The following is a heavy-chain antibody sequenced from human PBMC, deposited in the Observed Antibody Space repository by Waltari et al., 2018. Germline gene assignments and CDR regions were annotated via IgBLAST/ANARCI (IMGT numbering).Heavy chain of an antibody. CDR2: ISGRGGST. Sequence: EVQLLESGGVLVQPGGSLRLSCAASGLTFSSYAMSWISQAPGRGLEWVSAISGRGGSTYYADSVKGRFTISRDNSKNTLYLQMNSLRADDTAVYYCAKDWGSGYYDSSGYYHDYWGQGTLVTVSS. CDR1: GLTFSSYA. V-gene: IGHV3-23*01. D-gene: IGHD3-22*01. CDR3: AKDWGSGYYDSSGYYHDY. J-gene: IGHJ4*02.